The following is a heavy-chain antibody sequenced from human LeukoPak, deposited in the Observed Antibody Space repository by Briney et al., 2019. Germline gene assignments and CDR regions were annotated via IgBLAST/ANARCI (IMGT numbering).Heavy chain of an antibody. CDR2: INHSGST. V-gene: IGHV4-34*01. CDR3: ARARYYYDSSGYAV. CDR1: GGSFSGYY. D-gene: IGHD3-22*01. J-gene: IGHJ4*02. Sequence: SETLSLTCAVYGGSFSGYYWSWIRQPPGKGLEWIGEINHSGSTNYNPSLKSRVTISVDTSKNQFSPKLSSVTAADTAVYYCARARYYYDSSGYAVWGQGTLVTVSS.